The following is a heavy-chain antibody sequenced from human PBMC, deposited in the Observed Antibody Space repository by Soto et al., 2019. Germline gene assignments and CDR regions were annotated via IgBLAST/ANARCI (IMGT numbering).Heavy chain of an antibody. CDR2: VYYSGSS. V-gene: IGHV4-31*03. D-gene: IGHD2-2*01. CDR3: AKLSCTSSTCYFPGWFDP. Sequence: PSETLSLTCTVSGYSISGGASFWVWIRQPPGKGLEWIANVYYSGSSYYNPSLRSRLTISVDTTKNQFSLQLKSMTAADTAVYYCAKLSCTSSTCYFPGWFDPWGQGTLVTVSS. J-gene: IGHJ5*02. CDR1: GYSISGGASF.